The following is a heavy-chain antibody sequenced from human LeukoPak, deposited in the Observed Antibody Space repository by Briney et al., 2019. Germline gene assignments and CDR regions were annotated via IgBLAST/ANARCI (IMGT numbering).Heavy chain of an antibody. V-gene: IGHV3-11*04. CDR1: GFTFSDYY. Sequence: GGSLRLSCAASGFTFSDYYMSWIRQAPGKGLEWVSYISSRSGSSIYYADSVKGRFTVSRDNAKNSLYLQMNSLRAEDTAVYYCASVYSYGWFDYWGQGTLVTVSS. D-gene: IGHD5-18*01. J-gene: IGHJ5*01. CDR3: ASVYSYGWFDY. CDR2: ISSRSGSSI.